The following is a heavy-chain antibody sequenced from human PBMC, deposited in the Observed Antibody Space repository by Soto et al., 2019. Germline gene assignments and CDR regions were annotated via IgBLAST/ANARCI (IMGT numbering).Heavy chain of an antibody. CDR1: GFIFSTYA. V-gene: IGHV3-23*01. J-gene: IGHJ4*02. CDR3: ATYCITGTCNPRKSHS. CDR2: ISGSGGNA. Sequence: EVQLLESGGGLLQPGESLRLSCAASGFIFSTYAMTWVCQAPGKGLEWVSTISGSGGNANYADSVKGRFTISRDNSKNTLYLQMNSLRLEDAAVYYCATYCITGTCNPRKSHSWGQGTLVTVSS. D-gene: IGHD2-15*01.